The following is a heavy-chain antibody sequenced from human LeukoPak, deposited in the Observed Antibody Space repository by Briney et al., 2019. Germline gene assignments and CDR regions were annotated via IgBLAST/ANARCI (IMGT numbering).Heavy chain of an antibody. CDR3: AKDPSDLRYFDWEGH. V-gene: IGHV3-23*01. D-gene: IGHD3-9*01. CDR2: TSGSGGST. Sequence: GVSLRLSCAASGFTVNTYAMIWLRQAPGQGLEWVSDTSGSGGSTYYADSVKGRVTISRDKSKNTLYLQMNSLRAEDTAVYYCAKDPSDLRYFDWEGHWGQGTLVTVSS. J-gene: IGHJ4*02. CDR1: GFTVNTYA.